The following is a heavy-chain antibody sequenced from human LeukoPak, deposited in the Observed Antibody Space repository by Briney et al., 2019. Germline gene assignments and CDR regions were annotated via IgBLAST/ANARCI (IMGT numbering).Heavy chain of an antibody. V-gene: IGHV1-69*02. CDR1: GGTFSSYT. CDR2: IIPILGIA. J-gene: IGHJ6*02. CDR3: ARMEGSSSLPYGMDV. D-gene: IGHD6-6*01. Sequence: GASVKVSCKASGGTFSSYTISWVRQAPGQGLEWMGRIIPILGIANYAQKFQGRVTITADKSTSTAYMELSSLRSEDTAVYYCARMEGSSSLPYGMDVWGQGTTVTVSS.